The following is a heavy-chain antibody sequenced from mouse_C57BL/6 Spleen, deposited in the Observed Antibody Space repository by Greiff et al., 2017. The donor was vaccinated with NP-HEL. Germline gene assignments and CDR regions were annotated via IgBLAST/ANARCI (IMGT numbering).Heavy chain of an antibody. V-gene: IGHV5-9-1*02. Sequence: EVKLVESGEGLVKPGGSLKLSCAASGFTFSSYAMSWVRQTPEKRLEWVAYISSGGDYIYYADTVKGRFTISRDNARNTLYLQMSSLKSEDTAMYYCTRDRDSSGYNYAMDYWGQGTSVTVSS. CDR3: TRDRDSSGYNYAMDY. D-gene: IGHD3-2*02. CDR1: GFTFSSYA. J-gene: IGHJ4*01. CDR2: ISSGGDYI.